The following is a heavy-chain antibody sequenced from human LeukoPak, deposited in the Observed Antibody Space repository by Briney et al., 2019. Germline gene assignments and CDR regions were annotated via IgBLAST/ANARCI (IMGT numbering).Heavy chain of an antibody. D-gene: IGHD3-22*01. CDR1: GGSFSGYY. J-gene: IGHJ3*02. CDR3: ARGIYYDSSGQSYAFDI. CDR2: INHSGST. V-gene: IGHV4-34*01. Sequence: SETLSLTCAVYGGSFSGYYWTWIRQPPGKGLEWIGDINHSGSTNYNPSLKSRVTILVDTSKNQFSLKLSSVTVADTAVYYCARGIYYDSSGQSYAFDIWGQGTMVTASS.